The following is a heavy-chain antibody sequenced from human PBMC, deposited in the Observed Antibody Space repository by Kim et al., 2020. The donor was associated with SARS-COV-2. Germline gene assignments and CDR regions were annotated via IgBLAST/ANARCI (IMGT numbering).Heavy chain of an antibody. Sequence: ASVKVSCKVSGYTLTELSMHWVRQAPGKGLEWMGGFDPEDGETIYAQKFQGRVTMTEDTSTDTAYMELSSLRSEDTAVYYCATDRGRGYSYGNYYYYGMDVWGQGTTVTVSS. V-gene: IGHV1-24*01. J-gene: IGHJ6*02. D-gene: IGHD5-18*01. CDR2: FDPEDGET. CDR3: ATDRGRGYSYGNYYYYGMDV. CDR1: GYTLTELS.